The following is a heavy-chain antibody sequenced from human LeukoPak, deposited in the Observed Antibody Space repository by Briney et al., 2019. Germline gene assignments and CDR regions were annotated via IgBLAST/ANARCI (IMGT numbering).Heavy chain of an antibody. CDR2: INSDGSST. CDR3: ARGHCSGGSCDSPHDAFDI. Sequence: GGSLRLSCAASGFTFSSYWMHWVRQAPGKGLVWVSRINSDGSSTSYADSVKGRFTISRDNAKNTLYLQMNSLRAEDTAVYYCARGHCSGGSCDSPHDAFDIWGQGTMVTVSS. CDR1: GFTFSSYW. J-gene: IGHJ3*02. V-gene: IGHV3-74*01. D-gene: IGHD2-15*01.